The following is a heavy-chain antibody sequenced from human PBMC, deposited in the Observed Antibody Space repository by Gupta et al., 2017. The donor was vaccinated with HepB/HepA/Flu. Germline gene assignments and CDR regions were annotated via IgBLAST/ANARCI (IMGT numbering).Heavy chain of an antibody. CDR3: ARDLVVAPGGGDGMDV. CDR1: GGSISSYY. Sequence: GPGLVKPSETLSLTCTVSGGSISSYYWSWIRQPPGKGLEWIGYIYYSGSTNYNPSLKSRVTISVDTSKNQFSLKLSSVTAAETAVYYCARDLVVAPGGGDGMDVGGQGTTVTVSS. D-gene: IGHD2-15*01. V-gene: IGHV4-59*01. J-gene: IGHJ6*02. CDR2: IYYSGST.